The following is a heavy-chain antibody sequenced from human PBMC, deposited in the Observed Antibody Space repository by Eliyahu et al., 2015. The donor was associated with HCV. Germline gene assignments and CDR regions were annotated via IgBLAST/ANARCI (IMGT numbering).Heavy chain of an antibody. J-gene: IGHJ6*02. CDR1: GYTFTYYG. D-gene: IGHD1-14*01. V-gene: IGHV1-18*01. Sequence: QVQRVQSGAEVKKPGASVKVSCKASGYTFTYYGITWVRQAPGQGLEWMGWISPYNGNTNYAQKLQGRVTMTTDTSTSTAYMEVRSLRSDDTAVYYCARDLNRDLLGGYYYGMDVWGQGTTVTVSS. CDR3: ARDLNRDLLGGYYYGMDV. CDR2: ISPYNGNT.